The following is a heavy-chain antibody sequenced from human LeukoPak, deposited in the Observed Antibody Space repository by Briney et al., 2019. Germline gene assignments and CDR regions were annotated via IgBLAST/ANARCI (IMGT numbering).Heavy chain of an antibody. CDR1: GFTFDNYA. CDR2: ISGDGGST. V-gene: IGHV3-43*02. J-gene: IGHJ4*02. D-gene: IGHD4-17*01. CDR3: AKDIDYGDYGSCFDY. Sequence: GGSLRLSCAASGFTFDNYAMHWVRQAPGKGLEWVSLISGDGGSTYYADSVKGRFTISRDNSKNSLYLQMNSLRTEDTALYYCAKDIDYGDYGSCFDYWGQGTLVTVSS.